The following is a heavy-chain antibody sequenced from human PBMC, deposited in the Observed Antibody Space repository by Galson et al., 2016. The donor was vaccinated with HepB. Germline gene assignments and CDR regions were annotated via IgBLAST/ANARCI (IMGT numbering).Heavy chain of an antibody. J-gene: IGHJ6*02. D-gene: IGHD3-10*01. Sequence: SLRLSCAASGFTFSSYWMTWVRQAPGKGLEWVAHIKHDGSEKYYVDSVKGRFTISRDNAKNTLYLQMNSLRAEDTAVYYCAKAYGSGSSFYYYYGMDVWGQGTTVTVSS. CDR2: IKHDGSEK. CDR3: AKAYGSGSSFYYYYGMDV. V-gene: IGHV3-7*02. CDR1: GFTFSSYW.